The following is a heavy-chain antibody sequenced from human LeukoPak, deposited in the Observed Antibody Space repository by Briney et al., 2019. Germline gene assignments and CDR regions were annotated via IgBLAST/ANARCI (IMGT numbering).Heavy chain of an antibody. V-gene: IGHV3-23*01. CDR2: ISGSGGST. CDR3: AKDEEVPSDYYYMDV. D-gene: IGHD2-2*01. CDR1: GFTSSSYA. J-gene: IGHJ6*03. Sequence: GGSLRLSCAASGFTSSSYAMSWVRQAPGKGLEWVSAISGSGGSTYYADSVKGRFTISRDNSKNTLYPQMNSLRAEDTAAYYCAKDEEVPSDYYYMDVWGKGTTVTVSS.